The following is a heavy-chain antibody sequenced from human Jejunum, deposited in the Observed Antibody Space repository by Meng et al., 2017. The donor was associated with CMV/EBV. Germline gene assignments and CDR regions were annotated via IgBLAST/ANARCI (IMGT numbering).Heavy chain of an antibody. Sequence: FTFDDYGLRWVRQGPGKGLEWVSGINWNGGSTDYADSVKGRFTISRDNAKNSLYLQMNSLRAEDTALYYCARDAVGATPRNWFDPWGQGTLVTVSS. CDR1: FTFDDYG. J-gene: IGHJ5*02. V-gene: IGHV3-20*03. CDR3: ARDAVGATPRNWFDP. CDR2: INWNGGST. D-gene: IGHD1-26*01.